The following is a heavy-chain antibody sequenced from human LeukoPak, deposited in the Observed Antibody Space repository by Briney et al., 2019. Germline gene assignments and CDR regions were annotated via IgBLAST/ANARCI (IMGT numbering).Heavy chain of an antibody. CDR2: IKEEGSER. CDR3: ARSIMGGGAFDY. V-gene: IGHV3-7*03. D-gene: IGHD3-10*01. Sequence: PGGSLRLSCAASGFTFSSYWLNWVRQTPGKGLEWVANIKEEGSERYHVDSVKGRFTISRDNAKSSLYLQMNSLRAEDTALYYCARSIMGGGAFDYWGQGTQVTVSS. J-gene: IGHJ4*02. CDR1: GFTFSSYW.